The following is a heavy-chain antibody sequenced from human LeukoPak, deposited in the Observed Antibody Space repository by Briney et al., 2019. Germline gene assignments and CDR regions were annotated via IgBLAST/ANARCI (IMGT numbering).Heavy chain of an antibody. J-gene: IGHJ5*02. CDR2: MNPNSGNT. Sequence: GASVKVSCKASGYTFTSYDINWVRQATGQGLEWMGWMNPNSGNTGYVQKFQGRVTITRNTSISTAYMELSSLRSEDTAVYYCTVLEWGNNWFDPWGQGTLVTVSS. CDR1: GYTFTSYD. D-gene: IGHD3-3*01. CDR3: TVLEWGNNWFDP. V-gene: IGHV1-8*03.